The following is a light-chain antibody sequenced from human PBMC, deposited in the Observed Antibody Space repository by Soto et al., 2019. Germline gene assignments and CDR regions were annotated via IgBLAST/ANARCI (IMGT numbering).Light chain of an antibody. J-gene: IGLJ1*01. CDR1: ISDVGSHNL. V-gene: IGLV2-23*02. Sequence: QSALTQPASVSGSPGQSITISCTGTISDVGSHNLVSWYQQHPGKAPKLIIYEVSERPSGVSSRFSGSKSGNTASLTVSGLQADDEADYHCCSFAGSNPFPYVFGTGTKVTGL. CDR3: CSFAGSNPFPYV. CDR2: EVS.